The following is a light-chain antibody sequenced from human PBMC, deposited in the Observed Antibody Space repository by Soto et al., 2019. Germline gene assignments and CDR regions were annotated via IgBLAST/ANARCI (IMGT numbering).Light chain of an antibody. Sequence: QSALTQPASVSGSPGQSITISCTGTSSDVGSYNLVSWYQHHPGKAPKLMIYEVSKRPSGVSNRFSGSRSGNTASLTISGLQADDEADYYCCSYAGSSTLGVFGTGTKVTV. CDR3: CSYAGSSTLGV. CDR1: SSDVGSYNL. V-gene: IGLV2-23*02. J-gene: IGLJ1*01. CDR2: EVS.